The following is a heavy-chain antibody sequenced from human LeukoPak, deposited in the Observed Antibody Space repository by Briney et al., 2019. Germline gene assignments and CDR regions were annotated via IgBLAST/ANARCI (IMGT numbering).Heavy chain of an antibody. V-gene: IGHV3-23*01. J-gene: IGHJ5*02. D-gene: IGHD2-15*01. CDR1: GFTFSNYA. Sequence: PGGSLRLSCAASGFTFSNYAMSWVRQAPGKGLEWDSAISGSGGSTYYTDPVKGRFTISRDNSKNTLYLQMNSLRAEDTALYYCAKDADCSGDTCWRWFDPWGQGTLVTVSS. CDR2: ISGSGGST. CDR3: AKDADCSGDTCWRWFDP.